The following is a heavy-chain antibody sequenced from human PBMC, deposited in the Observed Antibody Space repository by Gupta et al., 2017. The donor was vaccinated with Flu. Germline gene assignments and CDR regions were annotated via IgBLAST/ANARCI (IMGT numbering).Heavy chain of an antibody. CDR1: GYTFTGYY. CDR3: ARGGSSSLDF. J-gene: IGHJ4*02. V-gene: IGHV1-2*02. CDR2: INPNDGGT. D-gene: IGHD6-6*01. Sequence: QVQLVQSGAEVKKPGASVKVSCKASGYTFTGYYIHWVRQAPGQGLEWMAWINPNDGGTIYAQNFQGRVTMARDTSINTAYMELSSLRSDDTAVYYCARGGSSSLDFWGQGTLVTVSS.